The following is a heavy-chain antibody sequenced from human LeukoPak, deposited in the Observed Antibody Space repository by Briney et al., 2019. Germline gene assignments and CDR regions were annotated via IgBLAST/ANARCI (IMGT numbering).Heavy chain of an antibody. J-gene: IGHJ6*02. D-gene: IGHD5-12*01. CDR3: ARNGAGYEYDYYYYGMDV. CDR1: GGSISSYY. Sequence: SETLSLTCTASGGSISSYYWSWIRQPPGKGLEWIGYIYYSGSTNYNPSLKSRVTISVDTSKNQFSLKLSSVTAADTAVYYCARNGAGYEYDYYYYGMDVWGQGTTVTVSS. V-gene: IGHV4-59*08. CDR2: IYYSGST.